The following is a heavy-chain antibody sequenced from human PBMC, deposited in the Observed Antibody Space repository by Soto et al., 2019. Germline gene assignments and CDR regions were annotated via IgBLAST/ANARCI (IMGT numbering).Heavy chain of an antibody. CDR1: GFTFSSYA. V-gene: IGHV3-23*01. D-gene: IGHD2-15*01. CDR3: AKAQDIVVVVAAVYFDY. CDR2: NSGSGGST. J-gene: IGHJ4*02. Sequence: PGGSLRLSCAASGFTFSSYAMSWVRQAPGKGLEWVSANSGSGGSTYYADSVKGRFTISRDNSKNTLYLQMNSLRAEDTAVYYCAKAQDIVVVVAAVYFDYWGQGTLVTVSS.